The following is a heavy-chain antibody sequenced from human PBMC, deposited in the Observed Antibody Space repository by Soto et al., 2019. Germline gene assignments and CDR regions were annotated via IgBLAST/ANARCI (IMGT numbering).Heavy chain of an antibody. CDR1: GHIFSNYW. CDR2: IYPGDSDT. D-gene: IGHD3-22*01. V-gene: IGHV5-51*01. CDR3: ARQRLWGTSGYYYFEN. J-gene: IGHJ4*02. Sequence: PGESLKISCKGSGHIFSNYWIGWVRQMPEKGLELMGIIYPGDSDTRYSPSFQGQVTITVDKSINTAYLQWSRLKASDTAIYYCARQRLWGTSGYYYFENWGQGTLVTVSS.